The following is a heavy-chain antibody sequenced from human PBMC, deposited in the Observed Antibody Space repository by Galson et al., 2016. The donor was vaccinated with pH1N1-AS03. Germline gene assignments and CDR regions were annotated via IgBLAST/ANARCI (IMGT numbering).Heavy chain of an antibody. Sequence: SVKVSCKASGYTFTSYYIHWVRQAPGQGREWMGIINPSDGNTNYAQRFQGRVTMTRDTSTSTVYRELSSLRSDDTAVDYCARVFAGLTGYYYAMDVWGQGTTVTVSS. CDR3: ARVFAGLTGYYYAMDV. CDR1: GYTFTSYY. CDR2: INPSDGNT. J-gene: IGHJ6*02. V-gene: IGHV1-46*01. D-gene: IGHD3-10*02.